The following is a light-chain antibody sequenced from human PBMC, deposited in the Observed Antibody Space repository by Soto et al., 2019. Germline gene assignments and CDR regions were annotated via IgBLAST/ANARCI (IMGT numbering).Light chain of an antibody. CDR2: RAD. CDR3: AEWDDTLSRIV. Sequence: QSVLTQPPSASGTPGQTGTISCSGGSSNIGSNYVYWYQQVPGTAPRLLMYRADQRPTGLPDRFSGCKPASPGSMGMSGLRSEDEADYYCAEWDDTLSRIVFGGGTKLPAL. J-gene: IGLJ2*01. V-gene: IGLV1-47*01. CDR1: SSNIGSNY.